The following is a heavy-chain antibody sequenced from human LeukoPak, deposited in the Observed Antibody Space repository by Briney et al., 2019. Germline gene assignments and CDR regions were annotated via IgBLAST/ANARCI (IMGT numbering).Heavy chain of an antibody. CDR1: AASTSSSSYC. V-gene: IGHV4-39*01. CDR3: ARPASLSGTTIGAEYFQH. Sequence: PSQTLSLTCTVSAASTSSSSYCWGWVRQPPGRGPEWMGSIYYGGATYYNPSPKSLVTISVETSKNQFSLKLSSVTTADTAVYYCARPASLSGTTIGAEYFQHWGQGTLVTVSS. J-gene: IGHJ1*01. D-gene: IGHD1-7*01. CDR2: IYYGGAT.